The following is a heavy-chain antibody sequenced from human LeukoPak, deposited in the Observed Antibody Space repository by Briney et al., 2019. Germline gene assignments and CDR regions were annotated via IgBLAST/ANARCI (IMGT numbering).Heavy chain of an antibody. CDR1: GGSISSGGNY. CDR3: ARAETGTCQN. CDR2: IYYSGST. J-gene: IGHJ4*02. D-gene: IGHD3-9*01. Sequence: PSETLSLTCTVSGGSISSGGNYWSWIRQHPGNGLEWIGYIYYSGSTYYNPSLESRVTISVDTSKNQFSLNLNSVTAADTAVYFCARAETGTCQNWGQGTLVTVSS. V-gene: IGHV4-31*03.